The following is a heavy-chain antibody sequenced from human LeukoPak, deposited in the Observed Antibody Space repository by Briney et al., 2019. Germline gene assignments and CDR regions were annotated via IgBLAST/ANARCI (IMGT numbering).Heavy chain of an antibody. CDR1: GGSISSSSYY. J-gene: IGHJ4*02. D-gene: IGHD3-10*01. Sequence: SETLSLTCTVSGGSISSSSYYWGWIRQPPGKGLEWIGSIYYSGSTYYNPSLKSRVTISVDTSKNQFSLKLSSVTAADTAVYYCARANTGSGLGLDYWGQGTLVTVSS. CDR2: IYYSGST. V-gene: IGHV4-39*07. CDR3: ARANTGSGLGLDY.